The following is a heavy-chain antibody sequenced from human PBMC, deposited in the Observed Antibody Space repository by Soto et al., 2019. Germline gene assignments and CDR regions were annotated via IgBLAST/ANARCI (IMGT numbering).Heavy chain of an antibody. Sequence: GGSLRLSCAASGFTFSSYWMSWVRQAPGKGLEWVANIKQDGSEKYYVDSVKGRFTISRDNAKNSLYLQMNSLRAEDTAIYYSGSTNYNPSLKSRVTISVDTSKNQFSLKLSSVTAADTAVYYCATQYYDFWSGYYSPRSYYYYYMDVWGKGTTVTVSS. CDR3: GSTNYNPSLKSRVTISVDTSKNQFSLKLSSVTAADTAVYYCATQYYDFWSGYYSPRSYYYYYMDV. CDR1: GFTFSSYW. V-gene: IGHV3-7*01. D-gene: IGHD3-10*01. CDR2: IKQDGSEK. J-gene: IGHJ6*03.